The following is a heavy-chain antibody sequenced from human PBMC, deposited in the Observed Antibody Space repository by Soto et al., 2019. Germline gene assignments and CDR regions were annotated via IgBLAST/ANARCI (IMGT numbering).Heavy chain of an antibody. V-gene: IGHV1-18*01. J-gene: IGHJ4*02. Sequence: QVQLVQSGTEVKKPGASEKVSCKASGYTFTSYAMSWVRQAPGQGLEWMGWINPYNGNTNYAQKLQGRVTMTTDTSTSTAYMELRSLRSDDTAVYYCARDTAMALPDAWGQGTLVTVSS. CDR3: ARDTAMALPDA. CDR2: INPYNGNT. D-gene: IGHD5-18*01. CDR1: GYTFTSYA.